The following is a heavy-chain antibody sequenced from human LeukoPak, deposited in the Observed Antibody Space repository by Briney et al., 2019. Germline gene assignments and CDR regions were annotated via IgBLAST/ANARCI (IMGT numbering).Heavy chain of an antibody. Sequence: GGSLRLSCAASGFTFSSYGMHWVRQAPGKGLEWVAVISYDGSEKHNADSVKGRFTISRDNSKNTLYLQMNSLRTEDTAVYYCAKAGYSGYDPYYYYGMDVWGQGTTVTVSS. CDR1: GFTFSSYG. D-gene: IGHD5-12*01. V-gene: IGHV3-30*18. CDR2: ISYDGSEK. J-gene: IGHJ6*02. CDR3: AKAGYSGYDPYYYYGMDV.